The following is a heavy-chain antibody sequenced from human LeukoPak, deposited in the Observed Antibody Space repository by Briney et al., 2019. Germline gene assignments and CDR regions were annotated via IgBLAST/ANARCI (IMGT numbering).Heavy chain of an antibody. D-gene: IGHD6-13*01. CDR2: ISGSGGST. CDR3: ANNPSSSWGKKDDY. V-gene: IGHV3-23*01. J-gene: IGHJ4*02. CDR1: EFTVSSNY. Sequence: TGGSLRLSCAASEFTVSSNYMSWVRQAPGKGLEWVSAISGSGGSTYYADSVKGRFTISRDNSKNTLYLRMNSLRAEDTAVYYCANNPSSSWGKKDDYWGQGTLVTVSS.